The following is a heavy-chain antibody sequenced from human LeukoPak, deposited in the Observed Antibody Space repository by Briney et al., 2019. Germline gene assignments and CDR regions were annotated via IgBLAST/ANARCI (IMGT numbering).Heavy chain of an antibody. Sequence: APVKVSCKASEYTFTGYYMHWVRQAPGQGLEWMGWINPNSGGTNYAQKFQGRVTMTRDTSISTAYMELSRLRSDDTAVYYCASSSGIAAAAIDYWGQGTLVTVSS. D-gene: IGHD6-13*01. CDR3: ASSSGIAAAAIDY. J-gene: IGHJ4*02. V-gene: IGHV1-2*02. CDR2: INPNSGGT. CDR1: EYTFTGYY.